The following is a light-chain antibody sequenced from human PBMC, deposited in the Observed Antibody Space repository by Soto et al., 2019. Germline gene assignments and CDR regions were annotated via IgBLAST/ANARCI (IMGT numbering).Light chain of an antibody. Sequence: QSALTQPPSASASPGQSVTISCTGTSSDVGGYNYVSWYQQHPGAAPKLMIYEVVKRPSGVPDRFSGSKSGNTASLTVSGLQAEDESDYYCSSYGGDNNVVFGGGTKLTVL. CDR3: SSYGGDNNVV. J-gene: IGLJ2*01. CDR2: EVV. CDR1: SSDVGGYNY. V-gene: IGLV2-8*01.